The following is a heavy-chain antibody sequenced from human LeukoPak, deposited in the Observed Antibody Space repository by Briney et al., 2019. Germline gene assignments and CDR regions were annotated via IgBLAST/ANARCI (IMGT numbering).Heavy chain of an antibody. CDR1: GFTFDKNA. Sequence: SLRLSCAASGFTFDKNAMHWVRQVPGKGLEWVSGISWNSGHIGYADSVKGRFTISRDNAKNSLYLQMNSLRAEDTALYYCVKDISATNSYYGMDVWGQGTTVTVSS. J-gene: IGHJ6*02. V-gene: IGHV3-9*01. CDR2: ISWNSGHI. CDR3: VKDISATNSYYGMDV.